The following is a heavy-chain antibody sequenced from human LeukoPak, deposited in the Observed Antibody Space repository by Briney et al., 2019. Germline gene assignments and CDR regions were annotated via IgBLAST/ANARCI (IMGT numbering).Heavy chain of an antibody. D-gene: IGHD3-10*01. V-gene: IGHV1-8*01. CDR2: MNPNSGNT. Sequence: ASVKVSCKASGYTFTSYDINWVRQATGQGLEWMGWMNPNSGNTGYAQKFQGRVTMTRNTSISTAYMELSSLRSEDTAVYYCARHPSMVRGVIVDYRGQGTLVTVSS. J-gene: IGHJ4*02. CDR1: GYTFTSYD. CDR3: ARHPSMVRGVIVDY.